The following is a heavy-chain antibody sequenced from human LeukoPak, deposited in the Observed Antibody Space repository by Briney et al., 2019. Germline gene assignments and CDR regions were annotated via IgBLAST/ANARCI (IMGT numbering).Heavy chain of an antibody. CDR2: IIPIFGTT. Sequence: SVKLSCKASGFTFSSYAISWVRQAPGQGLEWMGWIIPIFGTTNYAQNFQGRVTITADESTSTAYMELSSLRSEDTAVYYCARQTLGRSAFDIWGQGTVVSVSS. J-gene: IGHJ3*02. CDR1: GFTFSSYA. V-gene: IGHV1-69*13. D-gene: IGHD1-26*01. CDR3: ARQTLGRSAFDI.